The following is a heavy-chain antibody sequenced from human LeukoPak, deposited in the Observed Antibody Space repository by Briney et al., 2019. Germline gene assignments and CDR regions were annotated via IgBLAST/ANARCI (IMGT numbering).Heavy chain of an antibody. Sequence: SETQSLTCAVYGGSFSGYYWSWIRQPPGKGLEWIGEINHSGSTNYNPSLKSRVTISVDTSKNQFSLKLSPVTAADTAVYYCARWDLYGGDDYWGQGTLVTVSS. V-gene: IGHV4-34*01. CDR3: ARWDLYGGDDY. D-gene: IGHD2-21*02. CDR2: INHSGST. J-gene: IGHJ4*02. CDR1: GGSFSGYY.